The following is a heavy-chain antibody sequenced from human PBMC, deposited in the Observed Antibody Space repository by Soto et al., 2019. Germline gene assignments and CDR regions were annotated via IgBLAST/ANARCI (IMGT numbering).Heavy chain of an antibody. V-gene: IGHV1-69*13. J-gene: IGHJ4*02. D-gene: IGHD4-17*01. CDR3: AKSAPMDAGDKYYYDF. CDR2: IIPFFGTA. Sequence: WASVKVSCKASGGTFSTFGISWVRQAPGQGLEWMGGIIPFFGTARYSQKFEDRITITADESTNTVYMDLRSLTSEDTAIYYCAKSAPMDAGDKYYYDFRGQGALVTVSS. CDR1: GGTFSTFG.